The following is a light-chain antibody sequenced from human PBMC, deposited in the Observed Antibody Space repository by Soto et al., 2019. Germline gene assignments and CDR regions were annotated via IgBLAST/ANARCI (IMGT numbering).Light chain of an antibody. CDR2: GAS. CDR1: QSVSSSY. CDR3: QQYGSSPLT. V-gene: IGKV3-20*01. J-gene: IGKJ4*01. Sequence: EIVLTQSPGTLSLSPGERATLSCRASQSVSSSYLAWSKQKPGQAPRLLIYGASSRATGIPDRFSGSGSGTDFTLTISRLEREDFAVYYCQQYGSSPLTFGGGTKVEIK.